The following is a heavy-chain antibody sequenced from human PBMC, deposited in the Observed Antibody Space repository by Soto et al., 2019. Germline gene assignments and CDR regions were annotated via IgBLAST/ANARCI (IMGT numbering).Heavy chain of an antibody. Sequence: SETLSLTCAVYGGSFSGYYWSWIRQPPGKGLEWIGEINHSGSTNYNPSLKSRVTISVDTSKNQFSLKLSSVTAADTAVYYCARGGSNDYIWGSYRSTYYYYYMDVRAKRTTVTVSS. CDR2: INHSGST. V-gene: IGHV4-34*01. CDR3: ARGGSNDYIWGSYRSTYYYYYMDV. D-gene: IGHD3-16*02. J-gene: IGHJ6*03. CDR1: GGSFSGYY.